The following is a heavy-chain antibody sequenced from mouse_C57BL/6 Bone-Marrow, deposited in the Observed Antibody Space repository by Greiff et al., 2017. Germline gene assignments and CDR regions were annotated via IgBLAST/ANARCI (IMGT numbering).Heavy chain of an antibody. Sequence: QVTLKVSGPGILQPSQTLSLTCSFSGFSLSTFGMGVGWIRQPSGKGLEWLAHIWWDDDKYYNPALKSRLSISKDTSKNQVFLKIAKVDTADTATDYCARIGGGFYDGYYGYFDVWGTGTTVTVSS. CDR3: ARIGGGFYDGYYGYFDV. V-gene: IGHV8-8*01. CDR1: GFSLSTFGMG. D-gene: IGHD2-3*01. J-gene: IGHJ1*03. CDR2: IWWDDDK.